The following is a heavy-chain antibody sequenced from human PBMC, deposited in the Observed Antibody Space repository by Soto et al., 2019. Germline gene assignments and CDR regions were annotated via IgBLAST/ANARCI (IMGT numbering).Heavy chain of an antibody. CDR3: ANQPYYDFWSGYSAFDY. J-gene: IGHJ4*02. V-gene: IGHV3-74*01. D-gene: IGHD3-3*01. Sequence: HPGGSLRLSCAASVLTFSSYWMHWVRQAPGKGLVWVSRINSGGSSTSYADSVKGRFTISRDNAKNTLYLQMNSLRAEDTAVYYCANQPYYDFWSGYSAFDYWGQGTLVTVSS. CDR2: INSGGSST. CDR1: VLTFSSYW.